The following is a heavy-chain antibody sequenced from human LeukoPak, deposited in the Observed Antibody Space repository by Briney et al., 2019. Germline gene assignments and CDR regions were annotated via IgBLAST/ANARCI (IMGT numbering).Heavy chain of an antibody. CDR3: ARDSTYYYESGSSGPHYFDK. CDR1: GFSFSDYA. CDR2: ISSAGCYQ. J-gene: IGHJ4*02. D-gene: IGHD3-10*01. Sequence: GGSLRLSGAASGFSFSDYAMHWVRQAPGKGLEGVSLISSAGCYQYYVDSVKGRFTISRDNSKNTLHLQLDSLRAEDTAVYCCARDSTYYYESGSSGPHYFDKWGQGTLVTVSS. V-gene: IGHV3-30*01.